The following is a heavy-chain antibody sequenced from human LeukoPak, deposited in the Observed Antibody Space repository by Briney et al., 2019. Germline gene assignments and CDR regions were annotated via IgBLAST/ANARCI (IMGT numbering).Heavy chain of an antibody. CDR3: ARDWWGSSWSQDFGIYYYYYGMDV. Sequence: GGSLRLSCAASGFTFSSYAMSWVRQAPGKGLEWVAVIWYDGSNKYYADSVKGRFTISRDNSKNTLYLQMNSLRAEDTAVYYCARDWWGSSWSQDFGIYYYYYGMDVWGQGTTVTVSS. J-gene: IGHJ6*02. D-gene: IGHD6-13*01. CDR1: GFTFSSYA. CDR2: IWYDGSNK. V-gene: IGHV3-33*08.